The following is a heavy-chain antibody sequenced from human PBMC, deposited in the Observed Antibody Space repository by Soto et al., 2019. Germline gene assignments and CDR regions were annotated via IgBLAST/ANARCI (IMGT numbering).Heavy chain of an antibody. CDR3: ATIQWGSSSPIEY. CDR2: IYSGGST. CDR1: EFTVSSNY. Sequence: EVQLVESGGGLVQPGGSLRLSCAASEFTVSSNYMSWVRQAPGTGLEWVSVIYSGGSTYYADSVKGGFTISRDNSKNTVYLQTNSLRAVDTAVYYCATIQWGSSSPIEYWGQGTLVTVSS. V-gene: IGHV3-66*01. J-gene: IGHJ4*02. D-gene: IGHD6-13*01.